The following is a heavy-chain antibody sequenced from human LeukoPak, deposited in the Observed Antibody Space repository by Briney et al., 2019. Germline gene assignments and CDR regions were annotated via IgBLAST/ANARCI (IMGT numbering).Heavy chain of an antibody. Sequence: SGGSLRLSCAASGFTFSTYGMHWVRQAPGKGLEWVAFVRYDGSKKYYTNSVKGRFTISRDNSKNTLYLQMNSLRAEDTAVYYCAKDQKRGYSYGYLFYYHYMDVWGKGTTVTISS. V-gene: IGHV3-30*02. D-gene: IGHD5-18*01. J-gene: IGHJ6*03. CDR2: VRYDGSKK. CDR1: GFTFSTYG. CDR3: AKDQKRGYSYGYLFYYHYMDV.